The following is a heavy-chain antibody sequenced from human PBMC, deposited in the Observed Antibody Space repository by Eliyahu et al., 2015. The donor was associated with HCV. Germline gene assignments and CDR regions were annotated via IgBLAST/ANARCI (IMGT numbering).Heavy chain of an antibody. D-gene: IGHD3-10*01. CDR1: GFTFSSYS. CDR2: ISSSSSYI. Sequence: EVQLVESGGGLVKPGGSLXLSCAASGFTFSSYSMNWVRQAPGKGLEWVSSISSSSSYIYYADSVKGRFTISRDNAKNSLYLQMNSLRAEDTAVYYCARVWFGESSYGMDVWGQGTTVTVSS. CDR3: ARVWFGESSYGMDV. V-gene: IGHV3-21*01. J-gene: IGHJ6*02.